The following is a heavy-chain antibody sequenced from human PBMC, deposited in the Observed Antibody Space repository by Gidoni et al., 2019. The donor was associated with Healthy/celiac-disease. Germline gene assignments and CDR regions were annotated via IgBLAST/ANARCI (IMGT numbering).Heavy chain of an antibody. D-gene: IGHD3-10*01. CDR3: ARGLRWFGESHNWFDP. CDR1: DGSSSRCGYY. CDR2: IYYSGST. Sequence: QVQLQESCPVLANASYTVSITCPVSDGSSSRCGYYWSWIRQHPGKGLEWIAYIYYSGSTYYNPSLKSRVTISLDTSKKQFSLKLSSVTAADTAVYYCARGLRWFGESHNWFDPWGQGTLVTVSS. V-gene: IGHV4-31*03. J-gene: IGHJ5*02.